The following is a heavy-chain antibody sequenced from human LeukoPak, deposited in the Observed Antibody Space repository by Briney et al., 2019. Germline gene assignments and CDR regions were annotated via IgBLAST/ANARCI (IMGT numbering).Heavy chain of an antibody. J-gene: IGHJ4*02. V-gene: IGHV3-7*01. CDR2: IKQDGSEK. Sequence: GGSLRLSCAASGFTFSNYWMSWVRQAPGKGLEWVANIKQDGSEKYYVDSVKGRFTISRDNAKNSLYLQMNSLRAEDTAVYYCAREGRGYSYGFDYWGQGTLVTVSS. D-gene: IGHD5-18*01. CDR1: GFTFSNYW. CDR3: AREGRGYSYGFDY.